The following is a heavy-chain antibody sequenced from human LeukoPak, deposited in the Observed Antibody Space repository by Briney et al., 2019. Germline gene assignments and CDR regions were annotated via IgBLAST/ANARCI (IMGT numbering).Heavy chain of an antibody. CDR2: IRYDGSNK. V-gene: IGHV3-30*02. Sequence: GGSLRLSCAASGFTFSSYGMHWVRQAPGKGLEWVAFIRYDGSNKYYADSVKGRFTISRDNSKNTLYLQMNSLRAEDTAVYYCAKEGIVVVPAAYYYYMDVWGKGTTVTISS. D-gene: IGHD2-2*01. J-gene: IGHJ6*03. CDR1: GFTFSSYG. CDR3: AKEGIVVVPAAYYYYMDV.